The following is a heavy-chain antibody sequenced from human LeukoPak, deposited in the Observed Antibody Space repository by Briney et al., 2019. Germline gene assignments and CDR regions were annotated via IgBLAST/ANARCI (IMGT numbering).Heavy chain of an antibody. CDR2: IDYSGNT. V-gene: IGHV4-61*03. Sequence: PSQTLSLTCTVSGGSISSGGYYWSWIRQHPGKGLEWIGNIDYSGNTKYNPSLKSRVTISVDTSKNHFSLKLSSVTAADTAVYYCARWYYDSSGYRYFDYWGQGTLVIVSS. J-gene: IGHJ4*02. CDR1: GGSISSGGYY. CDR3: ARWYYDSSGYRYFDY. D-gene: IGHD3-22*01.